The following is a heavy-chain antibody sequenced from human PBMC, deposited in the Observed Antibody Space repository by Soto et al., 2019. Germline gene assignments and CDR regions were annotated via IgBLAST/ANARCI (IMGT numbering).Heavy chain of an antibody. Sequence: EVQLVQSGAEVKKPGESLKISCKGSGYSFTSYWIGWVRQMPGKGLEWMGIIYPGDSNTRYSPSFQGQVTISADKSISTAYLQWSSLKASDTAMYYCPRLFGSNTGSYPDPYWGQGTLVTVSS. J-gene: IGHJ4*02. V-gene: IGHV5-51*01. D-gene: IGHD1-26*01. CDR3: PRLFGSNTGSYPDPY. CDR1: GYSFTSYW. CDR2: IYPGDSNT.